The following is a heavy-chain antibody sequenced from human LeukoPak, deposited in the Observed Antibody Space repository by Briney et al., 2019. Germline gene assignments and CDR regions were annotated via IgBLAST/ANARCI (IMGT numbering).Heavy chain of an antibody. CDR3: VKDRRNPYRPEGPFDP. Sequence: AGSLRLSCAASGITFSSYAMHWLRHAPGKGLEGVAVITYDGSNKYYADSVKGRFTISRDNSKNTLYLQMNSLRPEDTALYYCVKDRRNPYRPEGPFDPWGEGTLVTVSS. D-gene: IGHD1-14*01. CDR1: GITFSSYA. V-gene: IGHV3-30*04. CDR2: ITYDGSNK. J-gene: IGHJ5*02.